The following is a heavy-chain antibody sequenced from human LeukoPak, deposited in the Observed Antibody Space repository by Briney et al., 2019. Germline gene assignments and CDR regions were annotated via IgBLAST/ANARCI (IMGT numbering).Heavy chain of an antibody. CDR1: GDSISSGGYS. CDR3: ARGGYGGNSYALDI. CDR2: IYRSGST. J-gene: IGHJ3*02. Sequence: SETLSLTCAVSGDSISSGGYSWSWIRLPPGKGLEWIGYIYRSGSTSYNPSLKSRVTISIDRSKNQFSLKLSSMTAADTAVYYCARGGYGGNSYALDIWGQGTMVTVSS. V-gene: IGHV4-30-2*01. D-gene: IGHD4-23*01.